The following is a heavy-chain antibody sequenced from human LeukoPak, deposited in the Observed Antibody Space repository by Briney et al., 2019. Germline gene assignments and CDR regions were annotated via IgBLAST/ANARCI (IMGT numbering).Heavy chain of an antibody. CDR1: GFIFSTYW. CDR3: AKDGGLWVSAHWGDS. CDR2: IKEDGSEK. D-gene: IGHD7-27*01. J-gene: IGHJ4*02. Sequence: GGSLRLSCVASGFIFSTYWMSWVRQAPGKGLEWVAKIKEDGSEKYCVDSVKGRFFISRDNSKNTLFLQMNSLRAEDTAVYYCAKDGGLWVSAHWGDSWGRGTLVTVSS. V-gene: IGHV3-7*03.